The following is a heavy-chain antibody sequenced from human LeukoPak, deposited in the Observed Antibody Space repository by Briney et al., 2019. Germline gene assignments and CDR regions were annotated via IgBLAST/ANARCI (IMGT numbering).Heavy chain of an antibody. D-gene: IGHD3-3*01. Sequence: ASVKVSCKASGYTFTSYDINWVRQATGQGLEWMGWMNPNSGNTGYAQKFQGRVTMTRNTSISTAYMELRSLRSDDTAVYYCARDRVTIFGVVISWFDPWGQGTLVTVSS. V-gene: IGHV1-8*01. CDR3: ARDRVTIFGVVISWFDP. CDR2: MNPNSGNT. J-gene: IGHJ5*02. CDR1: GYTFTSYD.